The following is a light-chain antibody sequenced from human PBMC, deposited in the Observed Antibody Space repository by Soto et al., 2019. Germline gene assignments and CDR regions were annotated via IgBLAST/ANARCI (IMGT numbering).Light chain of an antibody. CDR1: QSISSNF. V-gene: IGKV3-20*01. J-gene: IGKJ2*01. Sequence: ENVLTQSPGTLSLSPGERATLSCRASQSISSNFLAWYQQKPGQAPRLLIYGAFNRIPGIPDRFSGSGSGTDFTLTISRLEPEDFAVYSCQQYGSSYTFGQGTKLEIK. CDR2: GAF. CDR3: QQYGSSYT.